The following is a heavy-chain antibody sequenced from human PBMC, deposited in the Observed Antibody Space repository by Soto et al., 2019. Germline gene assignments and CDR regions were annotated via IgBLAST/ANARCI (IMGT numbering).Heavy chain of an antibody. V-gene: IGHV3-9*01. Sequence: EVQLVESGGDLVQPGRSLRLSCAASGFNFDDYAMHWVRQAPGKGLEWVSGISWNSGSIGYADSVKGRFTISRDNAKNSLYLQMTSLRAEDPALYYCAKDIWELSYYFDYWGQGTLVTVSS. CDR2: ISWNSGSI. CDR1: GFNFDDYA. CDR3: AKDIWELSYYFDY. J-gene: IGHJ4*02. D-gene: IGHD3-16*02.